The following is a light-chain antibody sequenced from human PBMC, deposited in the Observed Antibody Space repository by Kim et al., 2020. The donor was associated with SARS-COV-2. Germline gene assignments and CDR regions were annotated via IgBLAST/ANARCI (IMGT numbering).Light chain of an antibody. CDR2: DVS. J-gene: IGLJ3*02. V-gene: IGLV2-14*03. CDR1: TSDVGRYNF. CDR3: SSYTGSSTWV. Sequence: GQSITFSCTGTTSDVGRYNFVSWYQHHPGKAPKLMIYDVSERPSGVSNRFSGSKSGNTASLTISGLQAEDEADYYCSSYTGSSTWVFGGGTKLTVL.